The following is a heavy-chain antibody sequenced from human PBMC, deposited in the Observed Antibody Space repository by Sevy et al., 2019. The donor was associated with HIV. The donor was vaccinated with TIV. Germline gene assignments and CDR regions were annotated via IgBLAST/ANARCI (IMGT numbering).Heavy chain of an antibody. J-gene: IGHJ4*02. V-gene: IGHV4-34*01. CDR2: INHSGST. CDR1: GGSYSGCY. CDR3: ASGRQKQWLVR. Sequence: SETLSLTCAVYGGSYSGCYWSWIRQPPGKGLEWIGEINHSGSTNYNPSLKSRVTISVDTSKNQFSLKLSSVTAADTAVYYCASGRQKQWLVRWGQGTLVTVSS. D-gene: IGHD6-19*01.